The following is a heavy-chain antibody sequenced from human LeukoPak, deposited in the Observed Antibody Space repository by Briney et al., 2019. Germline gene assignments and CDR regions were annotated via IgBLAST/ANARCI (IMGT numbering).Heavy chain of an antibody. CDR3: ATPAELVVVNAFDY. CDR1: GYTLTELS. V-gene: IGHV1-24*01. D-gene: IGHD3-22*01. Sequence: ALVKVSCKVSGYTLTELSMHWVRQAPGKGLEWMGGFDPEDGETIYAQKFQGRVTMTEDTSTDTAYMELSSLRSEDTAVYYCATPAELVVVNAFDYWGQGTLVTVSS. CDR2: FDPEDGET. J-gene: IGHJ4*02.